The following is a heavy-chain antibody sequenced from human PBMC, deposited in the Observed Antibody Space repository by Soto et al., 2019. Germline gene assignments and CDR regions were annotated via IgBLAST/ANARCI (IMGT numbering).Heavy chain of an antibody. J-gene: IGHJ2*01. V-gene: IGHV3-74*01. D-gene: IGHD6-25*01. Sequence: GGSLRLSCAASGFTFRSFWMHWVRQAPGKGLMWVSRITNDGSATDYADSVRGRFTISRDNAENMLYLQLNNLRADDTAVYYCARDAAPGYFDLCGRGTLVTVSS. CDR2: ITNDGSAT. CDR3: ARDAAPGYFDL. CDR1: GFTFRSFW.